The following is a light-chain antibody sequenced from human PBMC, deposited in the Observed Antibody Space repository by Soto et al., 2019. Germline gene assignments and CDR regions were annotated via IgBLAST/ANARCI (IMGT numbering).Light chain of an antibody. CDR1: EALGGY. Sequence: IQLTHSQSSLPQPEGARFAITSRASEALGGYLAWYQQKPGKAPKLLIYAASTLQSGVPSRFSGAGSGTEFTLTISSLQPEDFATYYCQQLSGYLAFGGGTKVEIK. CDR2: AAS. V-gene: IGKV1-9*01. J-gene: IGKJ4*01. CDR3: QQLSGYLA.